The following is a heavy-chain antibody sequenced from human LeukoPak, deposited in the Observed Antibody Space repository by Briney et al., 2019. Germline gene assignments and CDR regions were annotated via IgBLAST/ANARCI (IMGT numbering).Heavy chain of an antibody. J-gene: IGHJ4*02. Sequence: SETLSLTCTVSGGSISSYYWDWIRQPPGKGLEWIGRIYSSGDTNYNPSLKSRVTMSVDTSKNQFSLRLSSLTAADTAVYYCARDAGSGGGTFPTYHFDFWGQGTLVTVSS. D-gene: IGHD3-10*01. V-gene: IGHV4-4*07. CDR2: IYSSGDT. CDR1: GGSISSYY. CDR3: ARDAGSGGGTFPTYHFDF.